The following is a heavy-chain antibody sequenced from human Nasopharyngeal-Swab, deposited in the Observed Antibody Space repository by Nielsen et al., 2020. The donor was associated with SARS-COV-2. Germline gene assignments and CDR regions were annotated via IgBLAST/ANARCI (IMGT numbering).Heavy chain of an antibody. Sequence: GESLKISCAASGFTFSTYSMNWVRQAPRKGLEWVSYISSSSSSIYYADSVKGRFTISRDNAKNSLYLQMNSLRDEDTAVYYCARDPTYSSGWYGDYWGQGTLVTVSS. D-gene: IGHD6-19*01. J-gene: IGHJ4*02. CDR3: ARDPTYSSGWYGDY. CDR2: ISSSSSSI. V-gene: IGHV3-48*02. CDR1: GFTFSTYS.